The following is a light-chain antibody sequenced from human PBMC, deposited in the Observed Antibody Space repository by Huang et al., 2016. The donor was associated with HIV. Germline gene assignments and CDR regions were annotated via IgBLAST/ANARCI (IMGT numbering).Light chain of an antibody. CDR3: QQYTNWPYT. Sequence: EIVMPQSPVILSVSPGERVTLSCRASQSVSKNLAWHQQKPGQAPRLLIYGASTRATGIPARFRASGSGTAFTLTISSLQSEDFAVYYCQQYTNWPYTFGQGTKLEIK. CDR1: QSVSKN. V-gene: IGKV3-15*01. CDR2: GAS. J-gene: IGKJ2*01.